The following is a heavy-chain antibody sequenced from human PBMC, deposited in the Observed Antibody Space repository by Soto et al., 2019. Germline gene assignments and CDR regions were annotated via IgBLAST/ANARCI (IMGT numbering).Heavy chain of an antibody. CDR3: ARDYGDYYYGMDV. CDR2: IWYDGSNK. J-gene: IGHJ6*02. D-gene: IGHD4-17*01. CDR1: GFTFSSYG. V-gene: IGHV3-33*01. Sequence: GGSLRLSCAASGFTFSSYGMHWVRQAPGKGLEWVAVIWYDGSNKYYADSVKGRFTISRDNSKNTLYLQMNSLRAKDTAVYYCARDYGDYYYGMDVWGQGTTVTVSS.